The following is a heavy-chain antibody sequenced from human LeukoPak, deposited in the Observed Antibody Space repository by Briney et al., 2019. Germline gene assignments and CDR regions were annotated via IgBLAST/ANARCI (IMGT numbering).Heavy chain of an antibody. CDR3: ASGRAATGVDY. V-gene: IGHV4-4*07. J-gene: IGHJ4*02. CDR1: GGSISSYY. CDR2: IYTSGST. Sequence: SETLSLTCTVSGGSISSYYWSWIRQPAGKGLEWIGRIYTSGSTNYNPSLKTRVTLSVDKSKNQFSLKLSSVTAADTAVYYCASGRAATGVDYWGQGTLVTVSS. D-gene: IGHD6-13*01.